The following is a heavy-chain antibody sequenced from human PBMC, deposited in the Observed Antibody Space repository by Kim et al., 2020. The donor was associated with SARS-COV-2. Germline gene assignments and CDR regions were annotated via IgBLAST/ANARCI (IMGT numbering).Heavy chain of an antibody. CDR3: AKDWYCSSLTGVCYYYYGMDV. CDR2: ISGSGGST. D-gene: IGHD2-2*01. CDR1: GFTFSSYA. J-gene: IGHJ6*02. Sequence: GGSLRLSCAASGFTFSSYAMSWVRQAPGKGLEWVSAISGSGGSTYYADSVKGRFTISRDNSKNTLYLQMNSLRAEDTAVYYCAKDWYCSSLTGVCYYYYGMDVWGEGATVTVSS. V-gene: IGHV3-23*01.